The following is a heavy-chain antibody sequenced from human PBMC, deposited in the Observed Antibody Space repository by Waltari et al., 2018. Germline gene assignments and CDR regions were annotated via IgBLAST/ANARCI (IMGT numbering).Heavy chain of an antibody. CDR1: GGSISSSSYY. CDR2: IYSSGST. V-gene: IGHV4-39*01. CDR3: ASLYSSRQVY. D-gene: IGHD6-13*01. Sequence: QLQLQESGPGLVKPSETLSLTCPVSGGSISSSSYYWGWIRQPPGKGLEWIGSIYSSGSTDYNPSLKRRVTISVDTSKNQFALKLSSVTAADTAVYYWASLYSSRQVYWGQGTLVTVSS. J-gene: IGHJ4*02.